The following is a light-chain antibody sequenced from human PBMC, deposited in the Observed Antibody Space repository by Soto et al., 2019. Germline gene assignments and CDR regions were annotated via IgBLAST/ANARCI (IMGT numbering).Light chain of an antibody. CDR2: DAS. V-gene: IGKV1-5*01. CDR3: QQFKSSTWT. J-gene: IGKJ1*01. Sequence: DIQMTQSPSTLSASVGDRVSITCRASQSIERYLAWYQQKPGKAPNLLIYDASSLERGVPSRFSGMGSGTEFTLTISSLQPDDFATYYCQQFKSSTWTFGQGTKVEIK. CDR1: QSIERY.